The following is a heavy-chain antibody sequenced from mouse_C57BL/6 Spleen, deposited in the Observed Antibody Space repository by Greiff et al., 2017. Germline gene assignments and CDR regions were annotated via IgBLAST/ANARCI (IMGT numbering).Heavy chain of an antibody. Sequence: VQLQQSGPELVKPGASVKISCKASGYSFTGYYMNWVKQSPEKSLEWIGEINPSTGGTTYNQKFKAKATLTVDKSSSTAYMQLKSLTSEDSAVYYCATYYYGSSYWYFHVWGTGTTVTVSS. V-gene: IGHV1-42*01. D-gene: IGHD1-1*01. J-gene: IGHJ1*03. CDR3: ATYYYGSSYWYFHV. CDR1: GYSFTGYY. CDR2: INPSTGGT.